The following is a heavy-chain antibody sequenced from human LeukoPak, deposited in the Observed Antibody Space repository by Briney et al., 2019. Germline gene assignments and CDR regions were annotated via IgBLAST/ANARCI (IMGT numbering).Heavy chain of an antibody. CDR3: AKGPAKNDFWTQEV. V-gene: IGHV3-23*01. CDR1: GFTFSSYA. D-gene: IGHD3-3*01. J-gene: IGHJ4*02. Sequence: GGSLRRSCAASGFTFSSYAMSWVRQAPGKGLEWVSAISGSGGSTYYADSVKGRFTISRDNSKNTLYLQMNSLRAEDTAVYYCAKGPAKNDFWTQEVWGQGTLVTVSS. CDR2: ISGSGGST.